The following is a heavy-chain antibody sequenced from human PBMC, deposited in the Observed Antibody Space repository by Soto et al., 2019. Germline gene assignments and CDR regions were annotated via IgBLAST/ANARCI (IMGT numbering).Heavy chain of an antibody. V-gene: IGHV3-49*03. Sequence: RLSCTASGFTFGDYAMSWFRQAPGKGLEWVGFIRSKAYGGTTEYAASVKGRFTISRDDSRSIAYLQMNSLKTKDTAVYYCTRVGVDYYYYMDVWGKGTTVTVSS. CDR2: IRSKAYGGTT. CDR3: TRVGVDYYYYMDV. J-gene: IGHJ6*03. CDR1: GFTFGDYA. D-gene: IGHD2-15*01.